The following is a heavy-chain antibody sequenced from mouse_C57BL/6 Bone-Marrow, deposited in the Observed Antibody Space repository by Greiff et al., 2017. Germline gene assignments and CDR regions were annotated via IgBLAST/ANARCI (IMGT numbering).Heavy chain of an antibody. J-gene: IGHJ3*01. CDR3: ARYDWPFAY. CDR1: GYTFTSYT. D-gene: IGHD2-12*01. V-gene: IGHV1-4*01. CDR2: INPSSGYT. Sequence: VKLMESGAELARPGASVKMSCKASGYTFTSYTMHWVKQRPGQGLEWIGYINPSSGYTKYNQKFNDKATLTADKSSSTAYMQLSSLTSEDSAVYYCARYDWPFAYWGQGTLVTVSA.